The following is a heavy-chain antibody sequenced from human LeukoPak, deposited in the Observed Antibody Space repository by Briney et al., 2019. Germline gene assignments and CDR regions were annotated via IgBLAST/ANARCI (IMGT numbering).Heavy chain of an antibody. Sequence: GGSLRLSCAASGFTFSSYSMNWVRQAPGKGLEWVSSISSSSSYIYYADSVKGRFTISGDNAKNSLYLQMNSLRAEDTAVYYCARDIGLLGAFDIWGQGTMVTVSS. V-gene: IGHV3-21*01. J-gene: IGHJ3*02. CDR1: GFTFSSYS. CDR3: ARDIGLLGAFDI. D-gene: IGHD2-15*01. CDR2: ISSSSSYI.